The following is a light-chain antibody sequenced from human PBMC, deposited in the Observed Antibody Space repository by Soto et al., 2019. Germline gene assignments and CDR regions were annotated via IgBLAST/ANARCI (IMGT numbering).Light chain of an antibody. J-gene: IGLJ1*01. CDR1: SSDVGGYNY. V-gene: IGLV2-8*01. CDR3: SSYAGSNNV. Sequence: QSALTQPPSASGSPGQSVTISCTGTSSDVGGYNYVSWYQQHPGKAPKLMIYGVNKRPSGVPDRFSGSKSGNTASLTVSGLQPEDEADYYCSSYAGSNNVFGTGTKVTVL. CDR2: GVN.